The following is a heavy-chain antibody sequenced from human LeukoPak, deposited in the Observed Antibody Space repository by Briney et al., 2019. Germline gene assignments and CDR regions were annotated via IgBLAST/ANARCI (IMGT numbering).Heavy chain of an antibody. CDR1: GFTFSSYA. CDR3: VNPGAGIIKSHFDY. V-gene: IGHV3-64D*06. D-gene: IGHD3-10*01. CDR2: ISSNGGST. J-gene: IGHJ4*02. Sequence: GGSLRLSCSASGFTFSSYAMHWVRQAPGKGLEYVSAISSNGGSTYYADSVKGRFTISRDNSKNTLYLQMSSLRAEDTAVYYCVNPGAGIIKSHFDYWGQGTLVTVSS.